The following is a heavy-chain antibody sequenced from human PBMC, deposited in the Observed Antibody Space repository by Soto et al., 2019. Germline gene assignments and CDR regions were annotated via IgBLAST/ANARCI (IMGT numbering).Heavy chain of an antibody. CDR3: TTNLDAGDYFFYYCYVMDV. Sequence: ASVKVSCKASGYTFTSYGIRWARPAPGQGLVWVGWISAYNGNTNYAQKLQGRVTMTPETSTSTAYMELRSLRSDDTAVYYCTTNLDAGDYFFYYCYVMDVWS. J-gene: IGHJ6*02. D-gene: IGHD4-17*01. CDR1: GYTFTSYG. CDR2: ISAYNGNT. V-gene: IGHV1-18*04.